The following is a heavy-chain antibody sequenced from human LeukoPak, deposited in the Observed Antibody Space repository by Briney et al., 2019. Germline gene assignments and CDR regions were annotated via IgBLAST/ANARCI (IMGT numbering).Heavy chain of an antibody. CDR1: RYTFTSYA. CDR2: INTNTGNP. V-gene: IGHV7-4-1*02. Sequence: ASVKVSCEASRYTFTSYAMNWVRQAPGQGLEWMGWINTNTGNPTYAQGFTGRFVFSLDTSVSTAYLQISSLKAEDTAVYYCARSEWLSRCDYWGQGTLVTVSS. J-gene: IGHJ4*02. D-gene: IGHD3-3*01. CDR3: ARSEWLSRCDY.